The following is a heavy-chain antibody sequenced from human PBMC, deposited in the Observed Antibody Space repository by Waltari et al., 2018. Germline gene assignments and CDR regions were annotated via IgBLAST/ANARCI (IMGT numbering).Heavy chain of an antibody. D-gene: IGHD1-26*01. CDR2: ITIGVST. J-gene: IGHJ4*02. CDR3: ARDLEREGWFDY. Sequence: PASGFTVSSDYLSWVRQAPGKGLGWVSVITIGVSTYYADSVKGRFTISRDNSKNTLYLQMNSLRAEDTAVYYCARDLEREGWFDYWGQGTLVTVSS. CDR1: GFTVSSDY. V-gene: IGHV3-66*01.